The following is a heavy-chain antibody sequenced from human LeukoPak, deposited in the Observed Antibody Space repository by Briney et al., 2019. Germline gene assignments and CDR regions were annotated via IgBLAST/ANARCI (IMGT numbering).Heavy chain of an antibody. J-gene: IGHJ4*02. D-gene: IGHD4-23*01. Sequence: LSLTCTVSGGSISSGGYYWSWVRQAPGTGLEWVAVISYDGSNKYYADSVKGRFTISRDNSKNTLYLQMNSLGAEDTAVYYCAIDYGGNRAFDYWGQGTLVTVSS. V-gene: IGHV3-30-3*01. CDR3: AIDYGGNRAFDY. CDR2: ISYDGSNK. CDR1: GGSISSGG.